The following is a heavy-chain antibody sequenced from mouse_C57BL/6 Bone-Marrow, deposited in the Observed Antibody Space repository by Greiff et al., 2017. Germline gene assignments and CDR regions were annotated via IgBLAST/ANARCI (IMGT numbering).Heavy chain of an antibody. Sequence: QVQLQQPGAELVKPGASVKLSCKASGYTFTSYWMHWVKQRPGQGLEWIGMIHPNSGSTNYNEKFKSKATLTVDKSSSTAYMQLNSLTSEDSAVYYCARLGLLRRGDYWGQGTTLTVSS. D-gene: IGHD1-1*01. CDR1: GYTFTSYW. J-gene: IGHJ2*01. CDR3: ARLGLLRRGDY. V-gene: IGHV1-64*01. CDR2: IHPNSGST.